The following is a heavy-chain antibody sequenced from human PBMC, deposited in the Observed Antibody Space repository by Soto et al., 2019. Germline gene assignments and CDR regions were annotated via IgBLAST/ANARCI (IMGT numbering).Heavy chain of an antibody. CDR1: RXTFSTYE. J-gene: IGHJ4*02. CDR2: ISSGGSTV. D-gene: IGHD2-2*01. CDR3: VRYCSTTLCNGVATRTFDY. V-gene: IGHV3-48*03. Sequence: LRLSFVASRXTFSTYEMHWVRQAPGKGLEWVSYISSGGSTVYYADSVKGRFTISRDNTRNSLYLQMNSLRDEDTALYYCVRYCSTTLCNGVATRTFDYWGQGTLVTVSS.